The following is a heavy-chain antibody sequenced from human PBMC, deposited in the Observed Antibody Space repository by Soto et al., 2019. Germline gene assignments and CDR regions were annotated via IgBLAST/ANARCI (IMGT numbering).Heavy chain of an antibody. J-gene: IGHJ3*02. D-gene: IGHD3-22*01. CDR2: IYYSGST. CDR3: ARHRHYDSSGSDAFDI. CDR1: GGSISSSSYY. V-gene: IGHV4-39*01. Sequence: QLQLQESGPGLVKPSETLSLTCTVSGGSISSSSYYWGWIRQPPGKGLEWIGSIYYSGSTYYNPSLKSLVTISVVTSKNQFSLKLSSVTAADTAVYYCARHRHYDSSGSDAFDIWGQGTMVTVSS.